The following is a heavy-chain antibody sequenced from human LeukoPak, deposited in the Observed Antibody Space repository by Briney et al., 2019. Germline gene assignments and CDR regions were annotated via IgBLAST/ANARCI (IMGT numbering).Heavy chain of an antibody. J-gene: IGHJ5*02. V-gene: IGHV3-53*01. Sequence: GGSLRLSCAASGFTFSSYSMNWIRQAPGKGLEWVSVIYSGGSTYYADSVKGRFTISRDNSKNTLYLQMNSLRAEDTAVYYCARVGAYGDYDWFDPWGQGTLVTVSS. CDR1: GFTFSSYS. CDR2: IYSGGST. D-gene: IGHD4-17*01. CDR3: ARVGAYGDYDWFDP.